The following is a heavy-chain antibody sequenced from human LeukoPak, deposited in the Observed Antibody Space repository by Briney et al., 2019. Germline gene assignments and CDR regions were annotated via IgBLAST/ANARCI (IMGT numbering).Heavy chain of an antibody. V-gene: IGHV3-7*01. Sequence: QAGGSLRLSCVASGFTLRIHWMSWVRQAPGKGLEWVANINLDGSEKYYVDSVMGRFTVSRDNAENSLYLQINSLRADDTAVYFCARDSEHSSSFAFDIWGQGTMVTVSS. CDR2: INLDGSEK. CDR1: GFTLRIHW. D-gene: IGHD6-13*01. J-gene: IGHJ3*02. CDR3: ARDSEHSSSFAFDI.